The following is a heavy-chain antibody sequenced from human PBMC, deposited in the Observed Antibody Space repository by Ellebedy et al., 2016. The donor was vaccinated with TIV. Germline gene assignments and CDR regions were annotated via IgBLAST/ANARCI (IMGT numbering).Heavy chain of an antibody. J-gene: IGHJ4*02. V-gene: IGHV3-7*03. CDR3: AKNHRGDN. CDR2: TNKDGSDK. CDR1: GFTFSSYW. Sequence: GESLKISXAASGFTFSSYWMSWVRQAPGKGLEWVASTNKDGSDKYYVDSVKGRFTISRDNAKSSLYLRMNSLTAEDTAVYYCAKNHRGDNWGQGTLVTVSS. D-gene: IGHD3-16*01.